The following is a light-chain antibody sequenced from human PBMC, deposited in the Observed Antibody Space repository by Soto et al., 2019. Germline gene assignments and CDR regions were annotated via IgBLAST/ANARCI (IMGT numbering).Light chain of an antibody. Sequence: EIVMTQSPATLSVSLGERATLSCRASQSISSNLAWYQQKPGQAPRLLIYGACTRETGIQDRFSGSGSGTDFTLTISSLQPEDFATYYCLQDYNFPWTFGQGTQVDIK. CDR2: GAC. J-gene: IGKJ1*01. CDR3: LQDYNFPWT. V-gene: IGKV3-15*01. CDR1: QSISSN.